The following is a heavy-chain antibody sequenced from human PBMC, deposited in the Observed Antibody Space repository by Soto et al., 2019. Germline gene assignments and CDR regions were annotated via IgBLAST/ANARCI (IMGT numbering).Heavy chain of an antibody. CDR2: ISYDGSNK. V-gene: IGHV3-30-3*01. CDR1: GFTFSSYA. Sequence: QVQLVESGGGVVQPGRSLRLSCAASGFTFSSYAMHWVRQAPGKGLEWVAVISYDGSNKYYADSVKGRFTISRDNSTNTLYLQMNSLRAEDTAVYYCAREGRAYYYGMDVWGQGTTVTVSS. CDR3: AREGRAYYYGMDV. J-gene: IGHJ6*02.